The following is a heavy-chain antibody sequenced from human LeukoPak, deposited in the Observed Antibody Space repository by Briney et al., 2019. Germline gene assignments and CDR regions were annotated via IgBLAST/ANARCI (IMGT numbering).Heavy chain of an antibody. CDR3: ARDLGGLYDSSGYYPFDY. D-gene: IGHD3-22*01. J-gene: IGHJ4*02. V-gene: IGHV1-69*05. Sequence: ASVKVSCKASGGTFSSYAISWVRQAPGQGLEWMGGIIPIFGTANYAQKFQGRVTITTDESTSTAYMELSSLRSEDTAVYYCARDLGGLYDSSGYYPFDYWGQGTLVTVSS. CDR2: IIPIFGTA. CDR1: GGTFSSYA.